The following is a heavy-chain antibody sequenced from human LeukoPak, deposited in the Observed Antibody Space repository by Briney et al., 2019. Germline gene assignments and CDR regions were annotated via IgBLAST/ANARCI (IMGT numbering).Heavy chain of an antibody. V-gene: IGHV4-4*07. D-gene: IGHD6-13*01. CDR3: ARDKPSIAAAGKGRWSEAFDI. Sequence: ASETLSLTCTVSGGSISSYYWSWIRQPAGKGLEWMGRIYTSGSTNYNPSLKSRVTMSVDTSKNQFSLKLSSVTAADTAVYYCARDKPSIAAAGKGRWSEAFDIWGQGTMVTVSS. CDR1: GGSISSYY. J-gene: IGHJ3*02. CDR2: IYTSGST.